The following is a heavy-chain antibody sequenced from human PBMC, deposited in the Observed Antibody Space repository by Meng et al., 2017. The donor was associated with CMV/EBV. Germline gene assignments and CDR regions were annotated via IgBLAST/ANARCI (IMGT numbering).Heavy chain of an antibody. D-gene: IGHD2-2*01. CDR2: ISWNSGSI. J-gene: IGHJ6*02. V-gene: IGHV3-9*01. CDR1: GFTFDDYA. Sequence: SLKISCAASGFTFDDYAMRWVRQAPGKGLEWVSGISWNSGSIGYADSVKGRFTISRDNAKNSLYLQMNSLRAEDTALYYCVKDNVRYCSSTSCFVNGMDVWGQGTTVTVSS. CDR3: VKDNVRYCSSTSCFVNGMDV.